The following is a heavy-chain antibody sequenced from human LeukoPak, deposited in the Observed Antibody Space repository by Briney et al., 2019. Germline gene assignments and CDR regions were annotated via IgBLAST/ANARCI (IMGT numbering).Heavy chain of an antibody. Sequence: GGSLRLSCAASGFTFSTYSMNWVRQAPGKGLEWVSSISGSSSHIYYADPVKGRFTISRDNAKNSLYLQMSSLRAEDTAVYYCASFDYWGQGTLVTVSS. J-gene: IGHJ4*02. CDR2: ISGSSSHI. CDR1: GFTFSTYS. CDR3: ASFDY. V-gene: IGHV3-21*01.